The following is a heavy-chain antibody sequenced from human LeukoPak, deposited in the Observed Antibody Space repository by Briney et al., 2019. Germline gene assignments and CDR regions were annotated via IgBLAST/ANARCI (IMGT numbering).Heavy chain of an antibody. Sequence: SETLSLTCTVSGGSISSSSYYWGWIRQPPGKGLEGIGGIYYSGSTYYNPSLKSRVTISVDPSKNQFSLKLSSVTAADTAVYYCAAADARFGELLYLLYYWGQGTLVTVSS. CDR3: AAADARFGELLYLLYY. D-gene: IGHD3-10*01. CDR1: GGSISSSSYY. V-gene: IGHV4-39*01. J-gene: IGHJ4*02. CDR2: IYYSGST.